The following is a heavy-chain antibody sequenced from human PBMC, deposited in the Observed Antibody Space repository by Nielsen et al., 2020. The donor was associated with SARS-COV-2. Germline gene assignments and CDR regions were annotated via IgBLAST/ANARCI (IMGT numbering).Heavy chain of an antibody. D-gene: IGHD4-17*01. CDR1: GFTFSSYA. V-gene: IGHV3-23*01. Sequence: GESLKISCAASGFTFSSYAMSWVRQAPGKGLEWVSAISGSGGSTYYADSVKGRFTISRDNSKNTLYLQMNSLRAEDTAVYYCAKGRLTTVTTEDFDYWGQGTLGTVSS. J-gene: IGHJ4*02. CDR2: ISGSGGST. CDR3: AKGRLTTVTTEDFDY.